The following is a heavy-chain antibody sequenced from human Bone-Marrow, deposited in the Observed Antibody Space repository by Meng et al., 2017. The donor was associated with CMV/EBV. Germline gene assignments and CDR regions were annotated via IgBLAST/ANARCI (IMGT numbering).Heavy chain of an antibody. CDR2: IIPILGIA. CDR1: GGTFSSYA. D-gene: IGHD5-12*01. V-gene: IGHV1-69*10. Sequence: SVKVSCKASGGTFSSYAISWVRQAPGQGLEWMGGIIPILGIANYAQKFQGRVTITADKSTSTAYMELSSLRSEDTAVYYCARDRGLRVFDYWGQGTLVTVSS. J-gene: IGHJ4*02. CDR3: ARDRGLRVFDY.